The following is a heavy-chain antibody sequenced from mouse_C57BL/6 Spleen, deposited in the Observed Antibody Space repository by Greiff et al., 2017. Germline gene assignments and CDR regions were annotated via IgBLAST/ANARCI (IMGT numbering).Heavy chain of an antibody. J-gene: IGHJ2*01. V-gene: IGHV1-52*01. D-gene: IGHD2-4*01. CDR2: IDPSDSET. CDR1: GYTFTSYW. CDR3: ARSYDYYYFDY. Sequence: QVQLQQPGAELVRPGSSVKLSCKASGYTFTSYWMHWVKQRPIQGLEWIGNIDPSDSETHYNQKFKDKATLTVDKSSSTAYMQLSSLTSEDSAVYYCARSYDYYYFDYWGQGTTLTVSS.